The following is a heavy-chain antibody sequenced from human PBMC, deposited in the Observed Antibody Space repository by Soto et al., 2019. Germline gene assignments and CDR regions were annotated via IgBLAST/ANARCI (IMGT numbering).Heavy chain of an antibody. CDR1: GGSISSGGYY. V-gene: IGHV4-31*03. CDR3: ARDCIALAGTMGQDWFDP. J-gene: IGHJ5*02. Sequence: SETLSLTCTVSGGSISSGGYYWSWIRQHPGKGLEWIGYIYYSGSTYYNPSLKSRVTISVDTSKNQFSLKLSSVTAADTAVYYCARDCIALAGTMGQDWFDPWGQGTLVTVSS. D-gene: IGHD6-19*01. CDR2: IYYSGST.